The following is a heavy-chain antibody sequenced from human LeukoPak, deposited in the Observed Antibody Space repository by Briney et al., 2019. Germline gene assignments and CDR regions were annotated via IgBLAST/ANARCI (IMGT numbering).Heavy chain of an antibody. D-gene: IGHD4-17*01. Sequence: SETLSLTCTVSGGSISSYYWSWVRQPPGKGLEWIGYIYYSGSTNYNPSLKSRVTISVDTSKNQFSLKLSSVTAADTAVYYCARDSDGDFDYWGQGTLVTVSS. CDR3: ARDSDGDFDY. CDR1: GGSISSYY. CDR2: IYYSGST. J-gene: IGHJ4*02. V-gene: IGHV4-59*01.